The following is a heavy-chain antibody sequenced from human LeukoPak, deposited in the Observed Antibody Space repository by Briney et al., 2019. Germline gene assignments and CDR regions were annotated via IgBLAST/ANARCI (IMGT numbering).Heavy chain of an antibody. J-gene: IGHJ5*02. CDR3: AKGGYTIWFDP. D-gene: IGHD2-15*01. CDR2: IRSNGRDT. V-gene: IGHV3-23*01. CDR1: GFTFREYS. Sequence: GGSLRLSCAASGFTFREYSMSWVRQAPGKGLEWVSNIRSNGRDTYYIDSVKGRFTISRDNSKNTVYLEMNSLRAGDSAVYYCAKGGYTIWFDPWGQGTLVTVSS.